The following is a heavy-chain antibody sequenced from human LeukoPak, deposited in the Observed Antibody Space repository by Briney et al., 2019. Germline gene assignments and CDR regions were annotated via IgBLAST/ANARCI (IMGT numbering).Heavy chain of an antibody. CDR1: GFTFSSYA. CDR3: AHGGYSGYDKRLLGV. D-gene: IGHD5-12*01. CDR2: ISGSGGST. Sequence: GGSLRLSCAASGFTFSSYAMSWVRQAPGKGLERVSAISGSGGSTYYADSVKGRFTISRDNSKNTLYLQMNSLRAEDTAVYYCAHGGYSGYDKRLLGVWGQGTTVTVSS. V-gene: IGHV3-23*01. J-gene: IGHJ6*02.